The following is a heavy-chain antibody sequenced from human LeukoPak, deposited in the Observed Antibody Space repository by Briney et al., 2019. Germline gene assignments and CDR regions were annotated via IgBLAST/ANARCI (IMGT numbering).Heavy chain of an antibody. Sequence: PGGSLRLSCAASGFTFSSYGMHWVRQAPGKGLEWAAFIRYDGSNKYYADSVKGRFTISRDNSKNTLYLQMNSLRAEDTAVYYCAGAYCGGDCYHSPEIACWGQATLVTVSS. J-gene: IGHJ4*02. V-gene: IGHV3-30*02. CDR1: GFTFSSYG. CDR2: IRYDGSNK. D-gene: IGHD2-21*02. CDR3: AGAYCGGDCYHSPEIAC.